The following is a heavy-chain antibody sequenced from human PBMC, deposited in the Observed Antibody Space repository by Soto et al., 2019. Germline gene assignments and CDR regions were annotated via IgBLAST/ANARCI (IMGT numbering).Heavy chain of an antibody. CDR3: AREDPPRLN. Sequence: QVQLVQSGAEVKKPGASVKVSCKASGYTFTSYGISWVRQAPGQGLEWMGWISAYNGKTNYAQKLQGRVTMTTDISPSKAYMELRSLRSEDTAVYYCAREDPPRLNWGQGTLVTGSS. V-gene: IGHV1-18*01. CDR2: ISAYNGKT. CDR1: GYTFTSYG. J-gene: IGHJ4*02.